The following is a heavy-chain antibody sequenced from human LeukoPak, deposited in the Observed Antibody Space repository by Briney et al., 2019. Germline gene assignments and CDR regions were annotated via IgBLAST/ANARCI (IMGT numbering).Heavy chain of an antibody. CDR1: GGTFSSYA. Sequence: ASVRVSCKASGGTFSSYAISWVRQAPGQGLEWMGGIIPIFGTANYAQKFQGRVTITADESTSTAYMELSSLRSEDTAVYYCARAGYCTNVVCNPEADWSDPWGQGTLVTVSS. D-gene: IGHD2-8*01. V-gene: IGHV1-69*13. CDR3: ARAGYCTNVVCNPEADWSDP. CDR2: IIPIFGTA. J-gene: IGHJ5*02.